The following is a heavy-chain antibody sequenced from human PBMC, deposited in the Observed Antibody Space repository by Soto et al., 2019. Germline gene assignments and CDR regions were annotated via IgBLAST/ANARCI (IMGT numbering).Heavy chain of an antibody. J-gene: IGHJ5*02. CDR1: GFTSSNAW. Sequence: GGSLRLSCAASGFTSSNAWMSWVRQAPGKGLEWVGRIKSKTDGGTTDYAAPVKGRFTISRDDSKNTMYLQMNSLKAEDTAVYYSAKEPEAGTTLTTCWFDPWRQRTMVTVSS. V-gene: IGHV3-15*01. CDR3: AKEPEAGTTLTTCWFDP. CDR2: IKSKTDGGTT. D-gene: IGHD1-7*01.